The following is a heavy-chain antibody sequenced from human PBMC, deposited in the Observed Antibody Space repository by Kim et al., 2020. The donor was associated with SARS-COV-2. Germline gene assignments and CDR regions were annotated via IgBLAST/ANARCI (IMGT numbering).Heavy chain of an antibody. D-gene: IGHD3-16*01. CDR2: IYYTGTT. Sequence: SETLSLTCSVSGGSISGSSHYGGWVRQPPGKGLEWIGSIYYTGTTYYNSSLEGRITISVDTSNNQFSLRLSSVTAADAAVYYCTRRGPYYAMGVWGQGT. CDR3: TRRGPYYAMGV. CDR1: GGSISGSSHY. J-gene: IGHJ6*02. V-gene: IGHV4-39*01.